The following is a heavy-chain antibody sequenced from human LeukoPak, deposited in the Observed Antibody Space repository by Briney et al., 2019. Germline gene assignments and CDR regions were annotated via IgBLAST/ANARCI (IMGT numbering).Heavy chain of an antibody. CDR1: YW. D-gene: IGHD2-21*01. CDR3: ATVAGYFDY. J-gene: IGHJ4*02. CDR2: IQKDGSQK. Sequence: YWMSWVRQAPGKGLEWVASIQKDGSQKYYLESVKGRFTISRDNTKNSLYLHMSSLRADDTAVYFCATVAGYFDYWGQGTLVTVSS. V-gene: IGHV3-7*01.